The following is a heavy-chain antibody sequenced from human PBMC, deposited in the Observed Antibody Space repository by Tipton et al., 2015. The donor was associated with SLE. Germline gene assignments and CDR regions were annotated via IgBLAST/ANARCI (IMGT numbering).Heavy chain of an antibody. CDR2: ISYTGST. Sequence: TLSLTCTVSGGSVNMNYWSWIRQPPGKGLEWIGYISYTGSTNDNPSLKSRVTMSVDTSKNQFSLKLSSVTAADTAVYYCARLGHGDYYYYYMGVWGKGTTVTVSS. CDR1: GGSVNMNY. V-gene: IGHV4-59*02. CDR3: ARLGHGDYYYYYMGV. J-gene: IGHJ6*03. D-gene: IGHD4-17*01.